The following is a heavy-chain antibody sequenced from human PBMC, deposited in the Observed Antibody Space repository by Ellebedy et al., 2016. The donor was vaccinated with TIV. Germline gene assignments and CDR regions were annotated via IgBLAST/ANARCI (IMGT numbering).Heavy chain of an antibody. CDR3: ARRPNVAAAGTFLLDYYYYGMDV. J-gene: IGHJ6*02. D-gene: IGHD6-13*01. V-gene: IGHV5-10-1*01. Sequence: GESLKISCKGSGYSFTSYWISWVRQMPGKGLEWMGRIDPSDSYTNYSPSFQGHVTISADKSISTAYLQWSSLKASDTAMYYCARRPNVAAAGTFLLDYYYYGMDVWGQGTTVTVSS. CDR2: IDPSDSYT. CDR1: GYSFTSYW.